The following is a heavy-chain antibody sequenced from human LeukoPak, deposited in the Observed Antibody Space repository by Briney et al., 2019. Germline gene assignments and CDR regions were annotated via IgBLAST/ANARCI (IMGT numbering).Heavy chain of an antibody. CDR3: ARDGSGFYYYYYMDV. CDR2: ISTVSTYT. V-gene: IGHV3-21*01. CDR1: GFTFTDYS. J-gene: IGHJ6*03. D-gene: IGHD6-25*01. Sequence: GGSLRLSCAASGFTFTDYSMTWVRQAPGKGLEWVSSISTVSTYTFYSDSVKGRFTISRDNRKNALYLQMSSLSAEDTAVYYCARDGSGFYYYYYMDVWGRGTAVTVSS.